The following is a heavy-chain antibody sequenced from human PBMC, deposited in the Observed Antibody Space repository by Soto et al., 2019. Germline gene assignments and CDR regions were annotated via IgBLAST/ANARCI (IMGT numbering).Heavy chain of an antibody. CDR1: GYTLTNYA. D-gene: IGHD2-21*02. Sequence: ASVKVSFKASGYTLTNYAMHLVRQAPGQRLEWMGWINAGNGNTKYSQKFQGRVTITRDTSASTAYMELSSLRSEDTAVYYCARSIVVVTALDYWGQGTLVTVSS. J-gene: IGHJ4*02. V-gene: IGHV1-3*01. CDR2: INAGNGNT. CDR3: ARSIVVVTALDY.